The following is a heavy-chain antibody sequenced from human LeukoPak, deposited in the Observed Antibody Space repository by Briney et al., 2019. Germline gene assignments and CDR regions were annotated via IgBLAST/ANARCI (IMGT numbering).Heavy chain of an antibody. CDR3: ARFLGDFWSGYPKDGMDV. D-gene: IGHD3-3*01. CDR2: IKQDGSEK. Sequence: PGGSLRLSCAASGFTFSSYWMSWVRQAPGKGLEWVANIKQDGSEKYYVDSVKGRFTISRDNAKNSLYLQMNSLRAEDTAVYYCARFLGDFWSGYPKDGMDVWGQGTTVTVSS. J-gene: IGHJ6*02. V-gene: IGHV3-7*01. CDR1: GFTFSSYW.